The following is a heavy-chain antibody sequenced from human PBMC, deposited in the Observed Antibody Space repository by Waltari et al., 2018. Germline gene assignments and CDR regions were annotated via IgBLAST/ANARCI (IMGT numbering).Heavy chain of an antibody. J-gene: IGHJ4*02. CDR2: ISHDGSNK. D-gene: IGHD6-19*01. CDR1: GFTLSHYA. CDR3: ARGGNRVRSGLYQNLGMGY. V-gene: IGHV3-30*15. Sequence: QVQLVESGGAVVQPGRSLTLSCIVSGFTLSHYAVHWVRQAPGKGLEWVAGISHDGSNKYYADSVQGRVTISRDISKNTLFLQMSSLRAEDTGNYYCARGGNRVRSGLYQNLGMGYWGQGTLVTVSS.